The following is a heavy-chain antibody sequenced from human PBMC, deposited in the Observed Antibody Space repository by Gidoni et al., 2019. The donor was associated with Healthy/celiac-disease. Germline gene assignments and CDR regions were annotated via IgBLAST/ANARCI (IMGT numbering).Heavy chain of an antibody. D-gene: IGHD1-1*01. J-gene: IGHJ4*02. CDR1: GFTLSSNG. CDR3: ARDRNDYRPDIDY. Sequence: QVQLVESGGGVVQPGRPLRLSCAASGFTLSSNGMHWVRQAPGKGLEWVAVIWYDGSNKYYADSVKGRFTISRDNSKNTLYLQMNSLRAEDTAVYYCARDRNDYRPDIDYWGQGTLVTVSS. V-gene: IGHV3-33*01. CDR2: IWYDGSNK.